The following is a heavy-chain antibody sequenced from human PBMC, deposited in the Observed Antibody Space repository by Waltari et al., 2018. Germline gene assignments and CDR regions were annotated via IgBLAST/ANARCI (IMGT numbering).Heavy chain of an antibody. CDR3: ARDGPPSHYDFWSGYYNWFDP. CDR1: GGSISSGSYY. V-gene: IGHV4-61*02. J-gene: IGHJ5*02. Sequence: QVQLQESGPGLVKPSQTLSLTCTVSGGSISSGSYYWSWIRQPAGKGLEWIGRIYTSGSTNYNPSLKGRVTISVDTSKNQFSLKLSSVTAADTAVYYCARDGPPSHYDFWSGYYNWFDPWGQGTLVTVSS. CDR2: IYTSGST. D-gene: IGHD3-3*01.